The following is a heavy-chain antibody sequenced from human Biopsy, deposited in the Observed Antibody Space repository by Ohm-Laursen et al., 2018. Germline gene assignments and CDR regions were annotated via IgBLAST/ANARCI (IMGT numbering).Heavy chain of an antibody. D-gene: IGHD1-1*01. Sequence: PTQTLTLTGSFSGFSLSSTGIRISWVRQPPGKALECLGRIDWDDDKFYSPSLETRLSLSKDTTTNQVVLTLTDVDPEDTATYYCARTRAHNFGALEFWGQGILVTVSS. CDR3: ARTRAHNFGALEF. CDR2: IDWDDDK. V-gene: IGHV2-70*04. CDR1: GFSLSSTGIR. J-gene: IGHJ4*01.